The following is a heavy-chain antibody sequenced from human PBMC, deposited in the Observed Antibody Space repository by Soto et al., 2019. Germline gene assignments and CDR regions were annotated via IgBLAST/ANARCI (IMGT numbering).Heavy chain of an antibody. Sequence: QVQLQESGPGLVKPSGTLSLTCAVSGGSISSGNWWSWVRQPPGKGLEWIGEIYHSGNTNYNHSLKGRVTMEVDKSRNQFSLKLGYVTDADSAVYYCARRWGEGRVDYWGQGTLVTVSS. D-gene: IGHD3-10*01. CDR3: ARRWGEGRVDY. CDR2: IYHSGNT. J-gene: IGHJ4*02. CDR1: GGSISSGNW. V-gene: IGHV4-4*02.